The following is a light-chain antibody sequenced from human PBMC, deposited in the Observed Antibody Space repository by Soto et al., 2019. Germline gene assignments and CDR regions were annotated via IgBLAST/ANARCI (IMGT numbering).Light chain of an antibody. CDR2: AAS. V-gene: IGKV3-20*01. J-gene: IGKJ1*01. CDR1: QSVSSAY. Sequence: IVLTQYPGTLSLSPGERATLSCRPSQSVSSAYLAWYQQKPGQGPRLLLYAASHRATGIPDRFSGSGSGTDFTLTISRLEPEDFAVYYCQHYGTSWTFGQGTRWKSN. CDR3: QHYGTSWT.